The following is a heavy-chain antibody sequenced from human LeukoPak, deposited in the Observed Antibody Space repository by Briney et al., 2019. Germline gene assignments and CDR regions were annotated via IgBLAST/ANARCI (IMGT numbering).Heavy chain of an antibody. Sequence: ASETLSLTCAVYGGSFSGYYWSWIRQPPGKGLEWIGEINHSGSTNYNPSLKSRVTISVDTSKNQFSLKLSSVTAADTAVYYCARGFRDGYHYREGHVGSFDYWGQGTLVTVSS. CDR2: INHSGST. V-gene: IGHV4-34*01. CDR1: GGSFSGYY. D-gene: IGHD5-24*01. J-gene: IGHJ4*02. CDR3: ARGFRDGYHYREGHVGSFDY.